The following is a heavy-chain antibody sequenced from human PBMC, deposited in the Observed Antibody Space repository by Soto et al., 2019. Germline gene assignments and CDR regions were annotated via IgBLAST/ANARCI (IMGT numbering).Heavy chain of an antibody. CDR2: INVYKGNT. CDR3: ARDLVIAAADTSPFDY. D-gene: IGHD6-13*01. V-gene: IGHV1-18*04. Sequence: ASVKVSCKASGYTFTSFGMSWVRQAPGQGLEWMGWINVYKGNTNYAQKLQGRVTMTRDTSINTAYMELSRLRSDDTAVYYCARDLVIAAADTSPFDYWGQGTLVTVSS. J-gene: IGHJ4*02. CDR1: GYTFTSFG.